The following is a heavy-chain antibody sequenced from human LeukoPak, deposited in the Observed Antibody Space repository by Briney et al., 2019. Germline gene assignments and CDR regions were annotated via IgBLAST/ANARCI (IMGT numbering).Heavy chain of an antibody. D-gene: IGHD3-10*01. CDR3: ARGFAMVRGVIPTILRY. CDR1: GGTFNNSA. Sequence: ASVKVSCKTSGGTFNNSAISWVRQAPGQGLEWLGGIMPLFGTAGYAQKFQGRVTITKDESTRTVYLELTSLTSDDTAVYYCARGFAMVRGVIPTILRYWGQGALVTVSS. V-gene: IGHV1-69*05. CDR2: IMPLFGTA. J-gene: IGHJ4*02.